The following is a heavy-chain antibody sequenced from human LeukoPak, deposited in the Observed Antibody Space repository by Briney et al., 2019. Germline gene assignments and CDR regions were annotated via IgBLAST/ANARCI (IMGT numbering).Heavy chain of an antibody. CDR3: ASPALRGSGYAFDI. Sequence: SETLSLTCAVYGGSFSGYYWSWIRQPPGKGLEWIGEINHSGSTNYNPSLKSRVTISVDTSKNQFSLKLSSVTAADTAVYYCASPALRGSGYAFDIWGQGTMVTVSS. CDR2: INHSGST. D-gene: IGHD3-22*01. CDR1: GGSFSGYY. J-gene: IGHJ3*02. V-gene: IGHV4-34*01.